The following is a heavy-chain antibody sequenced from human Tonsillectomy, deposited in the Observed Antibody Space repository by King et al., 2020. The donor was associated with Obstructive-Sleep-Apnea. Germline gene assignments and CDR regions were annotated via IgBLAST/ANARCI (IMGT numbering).Heavy chain of an antibody. CDR1: GGSISSYY. CDR3: ARDQGYYGSGSYRDNWFDP. V-gene: IGHV4-59*01. J-gene: IGHJ5*02. D-gene: IGHD3-10*01. Sequence: VQLQESGPGLVKPSETLSLTCTVSGGSISSYYWNWIRQPPGKGLEWIGYIHYSGSPHYNPSLKSRVTISVDTSKNQFSLKLNSVTAADTAGYYCARDQGYYGSGSYRDNWFDPWGQGTLVTVSS. CDR2: IHYSGSP.